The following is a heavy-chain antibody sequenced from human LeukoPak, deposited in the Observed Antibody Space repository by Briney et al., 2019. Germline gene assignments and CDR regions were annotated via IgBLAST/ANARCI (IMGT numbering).Heavy chain of an antibody. V-gene: IGHV3-48*03. Sequence: PGGSLRLSCAASGFTFSSYEMNWVRQAPGKGLEWVSYISSSGSTKYYADSVKGRFTTSRDNAKNSLSLQMNSLRAEDTAVYYCASSGADDYWGQGTLVTVSS. CDR1: GFTFSSYE. CDR2: ISSSGSTK. D-gene: IGHD4-17*01. J-gene: IGHJ4*02. CDR3: ASSGADDY.